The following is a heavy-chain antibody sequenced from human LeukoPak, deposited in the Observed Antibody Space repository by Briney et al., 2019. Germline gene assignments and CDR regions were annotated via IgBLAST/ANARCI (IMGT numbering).Heavy chain of an antibody. CDR1: GGSISSYY. CDR3: ARARRGFNWFDP. J-gene: IGHJ5*02. Sequence: PSETLSLTCTVSGGSISSYYWSWIRQPPGKGLEWIGYIYYSGSTNYNPSLKSRVTISVDTSKNQFSLKLSSVTAADTAVYYCARARRGFNWFDPWGQRTLVTVSS. D-gene: IGHD2-15*01. V-gene: IGHV4-59*01. CDR2: IYYSGST.